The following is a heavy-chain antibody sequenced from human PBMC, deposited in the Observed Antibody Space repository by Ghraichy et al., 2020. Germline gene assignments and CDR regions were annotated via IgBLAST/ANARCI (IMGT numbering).Heavy chain of an antibody. CDR1: GGSISSYY. D-gene: IGHD3-22*01. J-gene: IGHJ3*02. Sequence: SETLSLTCTVSGGSISSYYWSWIRQPPGKGLEWIGYIYYSGSTNYNPSLKSRVTISVDTSKNQFSLKLSSVTAADTAVYYCARDVAYYDSSGYLLQHDAFDIWGQGTMVTVSS. V-gene: IGHV4-59*01. CDR3: ARDVAYYDSSGYLLQHDAFDI. CDR2: IYYSGST.